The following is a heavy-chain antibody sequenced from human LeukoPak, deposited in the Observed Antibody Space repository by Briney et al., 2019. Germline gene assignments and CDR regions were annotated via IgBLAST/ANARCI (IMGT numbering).Heavy chain of an antibody. D-gene: IGHD3-22*01. Sequence: GGSLRLSCEASGFTFSTSTMHWARQAPGKGLEWVANINQHGGDIHYVDSVKGRFTISRDNAKNSVYLQMNSLKDEDTALYYCARGLMGGYPRFDYWGQGTPVTVSS. CDR1: GFTFSTST. CDR2: INQHGGDI. V-gene: IGHV3-7*03. CDR3: ARGLMGGYPRFDY. J-gene: IGHJ4*02.